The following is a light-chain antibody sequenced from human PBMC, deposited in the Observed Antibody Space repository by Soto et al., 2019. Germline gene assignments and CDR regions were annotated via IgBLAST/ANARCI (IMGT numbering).Light chain of an antibody. Sequence: QSALTQPPSASGSPGQSVTISCTGTSSDVGGYKYVSWYQQHPGKAPKLMIYEVIKRPSGVPDRFSGSKSGNTASLTVSGLHAEHEADYYCSSFAGSTNFAVFGTGTKLTVL. J-gene: IGLJ1*01. CDR1: SSDVGGYKY. V-gene: IGLV2-8*01. CDR3: SSFAGSTNFAV. CDR2: EVI.